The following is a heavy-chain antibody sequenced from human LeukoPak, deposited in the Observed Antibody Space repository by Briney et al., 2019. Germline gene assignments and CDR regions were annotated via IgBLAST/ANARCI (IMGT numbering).Heavy chain of an antibody. CDR1: GYTFTSYY. CDR2: INPSGGST. J-gene: IGHJ6*02. V-gene: IGHV1-46*01. Sequence: GASVKVSCKASGYTFTSYYMHWVRQAPGQGLEWVGIINPSGGSTSYAQKFQGRVTMTRDTSTSTVYMELSSLRSEDTAVYYCARDESSRDYYYYGMDVWGQGTTVTVSS. CDR3: ARDESSRDYYYYGMDV. D-gene: IGHD6-6*01.